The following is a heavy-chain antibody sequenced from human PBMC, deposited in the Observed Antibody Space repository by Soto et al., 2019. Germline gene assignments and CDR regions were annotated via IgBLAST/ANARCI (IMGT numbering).Heavy chain of an antibody. V-gene: IGHV4-59*08. J-gene: IGHJ4*01. CDR2: IFYSGST. CDR1: GGSISSYY. D-gene: IGHD6-19*01. Sequence: SETLSLTCTVSGGSISSYYWSWIRQPPGKGLEWIGYIFYSGSTNYNPSLKSRVTISVDASKNQFSLKLSSVTAAGTAVYYCARQGLQWLPEGRDYFDYWGQGTLVNVS. CDR3: ARQGLQWLPEGRDYFDY.